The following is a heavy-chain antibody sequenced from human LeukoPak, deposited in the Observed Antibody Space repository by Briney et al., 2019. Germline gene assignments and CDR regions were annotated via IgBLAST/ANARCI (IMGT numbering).Heavy chain of an antibody. J-gene: IGHJ5*02. CDR2: ISSSGTS. Sequence: SETLSLTCTVSGDSISDFFWTWIRQTPGKGLEWIGFISSSGTSNYSPSLESRVSFSLDTSKSQFSLSLKSVTAADTAVYYCARVVRGAVTTNWFYPWGQGILVTVSS. CDR3: ARVVRGAVTTNWFYP. D-gene: IGHD4-17*01. V-gene: IGHV4-59*01. CDR1: GDSISDFF.